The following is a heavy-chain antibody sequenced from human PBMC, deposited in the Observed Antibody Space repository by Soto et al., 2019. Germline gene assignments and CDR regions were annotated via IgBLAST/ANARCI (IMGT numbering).Heavy chain of an antibody. Sequence: EVQLLESGGGLVQPGGSLRLSCAASGFTFSRYAMSWVRQAPGQGLEWVSAISGSGGSTYYADAVKGRFRISRDNSKNTLYLQMNSLRAEDTAVYYCAKSPRLYCGGDCYSLRWGWYFELWGRGTLVTVSS. CDR3: AKSPRLYCGGDCYSLRWGWYFEL. J-gene: IGHJ2*01. D-gene: IGHD2-21*02. CDR2: ISGSGGST. CDR1: GFTFSRYA. V-gene: IGHV3-23*01.